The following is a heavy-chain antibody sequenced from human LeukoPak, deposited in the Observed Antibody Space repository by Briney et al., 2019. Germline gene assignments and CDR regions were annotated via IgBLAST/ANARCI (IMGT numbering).Heavy chain of an antibody. CDR2: IIPILGIA. CDR3: ATAVTTVTKNLFSAFDI. J-gene: IGHJ3*02. D-gene: IGHD4-17*01. CDR1: GGTFSSYA. V-gene: IGHV1-69*04. Sequence: ASVKVSCKASGGTFSSYAISWVRQAPGQGLEWMGRIIPILGIANYAQKFQGRVTMTEDTSTDTAYMELSSLRSEDTAVYYCATAVTTVTKNLFSAFDIWGQGTMVTVSS.